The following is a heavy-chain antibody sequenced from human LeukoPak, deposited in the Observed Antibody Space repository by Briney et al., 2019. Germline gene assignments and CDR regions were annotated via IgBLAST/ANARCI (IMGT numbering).Heavy chain of an antibody. D-gene: IGHD3-10*01. CDR1: GFTFSDYY. CDR3: AREVYYYGSGSYYIDY. V-gene: IGHV3-11*04. Sequence: GGSLRLSCAASGFTFSDYYMSWIRQAPGKGLEWVSYISSSGSTIYYADSVKGRFTISRANAKNSLYLQMNSLRAEDTAVYYCAREVYYYGSGSYYIDYWGQGTLVTVSS. CDR2: ISSSGSTI. J-gene: IGHJ4*02.